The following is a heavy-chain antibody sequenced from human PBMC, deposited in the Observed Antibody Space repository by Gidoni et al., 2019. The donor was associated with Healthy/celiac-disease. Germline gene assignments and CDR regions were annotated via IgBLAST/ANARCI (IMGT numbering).Heavy chain of an antibody. D-gene: IGHD1-1*01. J-gene: IGHJ6*02. CDR1: GYSFTSYW. Sequence: EVQPVQSGAEVKKPGESLKISCKGSGYSFTSYWLDWVRQKPGKGLEWIGTIYHGDSETRYSPSFQGQVTISADKSISTAYLQWSSLKASDTAMYYCASPQEPSYYYGMDVWGQGTTVTVSS. V-gene: IGHV5-51*01. CDR2: IYHGDSET. CDR3: ASPQEPSYYYGMDV.